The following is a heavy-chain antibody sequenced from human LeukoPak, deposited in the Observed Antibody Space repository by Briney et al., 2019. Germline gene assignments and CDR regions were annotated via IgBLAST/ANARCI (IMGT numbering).Heavy chain of an antibody. V-gene: IGHV4-4*02. D-gene: IGHD3-22*01. CDR3: AKASQRWLPQYFDY. J-gene: IGHJ4*02. CDR1: SGSMRSSNW. CDR2: ISHRGST. Sequence: SETLSLTYTVSSGSMRSSNWWIWVRQPPGKGLEWIGEISHRGSTNYNPSLKSRVTISIDKSKNQFSLKLTSVTAADTAVYYCAKASQRWLPQYFDYWGQGTLVTVSS.